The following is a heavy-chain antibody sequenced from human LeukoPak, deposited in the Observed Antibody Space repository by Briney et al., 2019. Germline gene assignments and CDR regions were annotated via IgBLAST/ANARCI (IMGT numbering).Heavy chain of an antibody. CDR1: GFNFDDYD. J-gene: IGHJ4*02. CDR3: ATGYGSGSYYNELDF. V-gene: IGHV3-20*04. D-gene: IGHD3-10*01. Sequence: GGSLRLSCAASGFNFDDYDMSWVRHAPGKGLEWVSGINWNGGSTGYADSVKGRFTISRDNAKNSLYLQMNSLRAEDTALYYCATGYGSGSYYNELDFWGQGTLVTVSS. CDR2: INWNGGST.